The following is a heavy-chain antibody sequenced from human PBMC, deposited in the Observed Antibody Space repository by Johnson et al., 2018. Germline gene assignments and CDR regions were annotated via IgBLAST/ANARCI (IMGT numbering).Heavy chain of an antibody. CDR2: INTDGSSI. Sequence: VKLQESGGGVVQPGRSLRLSCAASGFTFSSHWMNWVRQTPGKGLVWVSRINTDGSSISYADSVKGRFTISRDNSKNTLYLQMNSLRAGDTAVYYCAKDGGYSSSWYNYYYYMDVWGKGTTVTVSS. D-gene: IGHD6-13*01. CDR1: GFTFSSHW. V-gene: IGHV3-74*01. CDR3: AKDGGYSSSWYNYYYYMDV. J-gene: IGHJ6*03.